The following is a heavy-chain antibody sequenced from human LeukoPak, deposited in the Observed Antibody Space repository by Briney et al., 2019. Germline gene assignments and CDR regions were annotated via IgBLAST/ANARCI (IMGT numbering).Heavy chain of an antibody. CDR1: GFTFSSYE. J-gene: IGHJ4*02. D-gene: IGHD2-21*01. V-gene: IGHV3-48*03. Sequence: GGALRLSCAASGFTFSSYEMDWVRRAPGKGLGGGSYISSSGSTMYYADSVKGAFTLSRDTAKTSLFLHMISLRAEDTAVYYCARDHRYSAGRGGFDYWGQGTLVTVSS. CDR3: ARDHRYSAGRGGFDY. CDR2: ISSSGSTM.